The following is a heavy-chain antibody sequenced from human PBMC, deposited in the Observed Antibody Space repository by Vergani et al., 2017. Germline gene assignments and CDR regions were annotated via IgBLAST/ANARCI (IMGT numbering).Heavy chain of an antibody. CDR2: ISWNSGSI. J-gene: IGHJ3*02. CDR3: ARDREAVAGTKGAFDI. Sequence: EVQLVESGGGLVQPGRSLRLSCAASGFTFDDYAMHWVRQAPGKGLEWVSGISWNSGSIGYADSVKGRFTISRDNAKNSLYLQMNSLRAEDTAVYYCARDREAVAGTKGAFDIWGQGTMVTVSS. V-gene: IGHV3-9*01. D-gene: IGHD6-19*01. CDR1: GFTFDDYA.